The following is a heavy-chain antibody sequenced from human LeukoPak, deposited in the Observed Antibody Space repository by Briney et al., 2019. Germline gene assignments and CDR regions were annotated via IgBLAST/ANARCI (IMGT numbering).Heavy chain of an antibody. Sequence: ASVKVSCKASGGTFSSYAISWVRQAPGQGLEWMGGIIPIFGTANYAQKFQGRVTITADKSTSTTYMELSSLRSEDTAVYYCASARQRHCTNGVCPSLTDSWGQGTLVTVSS. V-gene: IGHV1-69*06. D-gene: IGHD2-8*01. CDR2: IIPIFGTA. CDR3: ASARQRHCTNGVCPSLTDS. CDR1: GGTFSSYA. J-gene: IGHJ4*02.